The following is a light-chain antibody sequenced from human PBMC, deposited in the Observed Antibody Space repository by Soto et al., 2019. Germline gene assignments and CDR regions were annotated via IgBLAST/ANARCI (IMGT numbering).Light chain of an antibody. V-gene: IGLV2-23*02. Sequence: QSVLTQPASVSGSPGQSITISCTRTSSDVGSHNFVSWYQQRPGKAPKLMIFEVTKRPSGVSSRFSASKSGNTASLTISGVQAEDEADYYCCSYAGTTTWVFGGGTKLTVL. CDR2: EVT. J-gene: IGLJ2*01. CDR3: CSYAGTTTWV. CDR1: SSDVGSHNF.